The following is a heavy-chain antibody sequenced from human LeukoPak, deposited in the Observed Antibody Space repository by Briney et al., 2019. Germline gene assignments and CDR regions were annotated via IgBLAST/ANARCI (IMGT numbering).Heavy chain of an antibody. CDR1: GYTFTSYG. CDR2: ISAYNGNT. J-gene: IGHJ6*02. V-gene: IGHV1-18*01. Sequence: ASVKVSCKASGYTFTSYGISGVRQAPGQGLEWMGWISAYNGNTNYAQKLQGRVTMTTDTSTSTAYMELRSLRSDDTAVYYCARDFYSSSWYGGDYCYGMDVWGQGTTVTVSS. CDR3: ARDFYSSSWYGGDYCYGMDV. D-gene: IGHD6-13*01.